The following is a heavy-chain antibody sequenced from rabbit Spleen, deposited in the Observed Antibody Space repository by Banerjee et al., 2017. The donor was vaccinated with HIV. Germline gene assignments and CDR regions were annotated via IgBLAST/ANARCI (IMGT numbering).Heavy chain of an antibody. J-gene: IGHJ4*01. Sequence: QSLEESGGDLVKPGASLTLTCTASGFSFSSDFYMCWVRQAPGKGLEWIACIYDGSSGSTYYASWAKGRFIMSRTSSTTVTLQMTSLTDADTATYFCARDLVAVIGWTFNLWVQGTLVTVS. CDR3: ARDLVAVIGWTFNL. D-gene: IGHD1-1*01. CDR1: GFSFSSDFY. V-gene: IGHV1S40*01. CDR2: IYDGSSGST.